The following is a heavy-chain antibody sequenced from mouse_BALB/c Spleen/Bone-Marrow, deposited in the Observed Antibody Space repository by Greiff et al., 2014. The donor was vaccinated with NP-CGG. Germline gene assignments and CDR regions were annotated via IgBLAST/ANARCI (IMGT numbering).Heavy chain of an antibody. CDR1: GYTFTDYN. V-gene: IGHV1S29*02. CDR2: IYPYNGGT. D-gene: IGHD2-3*01. J-gene: IGHJ1*01. Sequence: VQLQQSGPELVKPGASVKISCKASGYTFTDYNMHWGKQSHGKSLVWIGYIYPYNGGTGYNQKFKSKATLTVDNSSSTAYMELRSLTSEDSAVYYCARGYSWYFDVWGAGTTVTVSS. CDR3: ARGYSWYFDV.